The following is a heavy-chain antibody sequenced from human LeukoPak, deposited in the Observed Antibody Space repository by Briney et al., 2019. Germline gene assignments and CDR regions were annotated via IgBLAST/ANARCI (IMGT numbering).Heavy chain of an antibody. J-gene: IGHJ5*02. CDR1: GGSISSYY. V-gene: IGHV4-4*07. Sequence: SETLSLTCTVSGGSISSYYWSWIRQPAGKGLEWIGRIYTSGSTNYNPSLKSRVTMSVDTSKNQFSLKLSSVTAADTAVYYCARDSSFGVVIAGRFDPWGQGTLVTVSS. CDR2: IYTSGST. CDR3: ARDSSFGVVIAGRFDP. D-gene: IGHD3-3*01.